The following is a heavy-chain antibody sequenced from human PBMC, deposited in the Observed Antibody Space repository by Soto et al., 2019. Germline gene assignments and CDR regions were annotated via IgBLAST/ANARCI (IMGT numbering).Heavy chain of an antibody. D-gene: IGHD3-10*01. CDR2: ISYDGSKE. CDR3: AKATHYGSGSYYRYNYGMDV. V-gene: IGHV3-30*18. J-gene: IGHJ6*02. CDR1: GFTFSSYG. Sequence: GGSLRLSCAASGFTFSSYGMHWVRQAPGKGLEWVAVISYDGSKEYFADSVKGRFTISRDNSKNTLYLQMSSLRAEDTAVYYCAKATHYGSGSYYRYNYGMDVYGQETTCTVSS.